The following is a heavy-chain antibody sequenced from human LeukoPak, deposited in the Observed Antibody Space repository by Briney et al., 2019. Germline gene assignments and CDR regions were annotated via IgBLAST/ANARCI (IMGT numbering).Heavy chain of an antibody. CDR1: GFTFSSYA. CDR3: SRYCLGGSCYGDY. J-gene: IGHJ4*02. V-gene: IGHV3-23*01. Sequence: PGGSLRLSCAASGFTFSSYAMSWVRQAPGKGLEWVSSISVSGTSTYYADSVKGRFTISRDNSKNTLYLQMNSLRADDTAIYYCSRYCLGGSCYGDYWGQGALVTVSS. CDR2: ISVSGTST. D-gene: IGHD2-15*01.